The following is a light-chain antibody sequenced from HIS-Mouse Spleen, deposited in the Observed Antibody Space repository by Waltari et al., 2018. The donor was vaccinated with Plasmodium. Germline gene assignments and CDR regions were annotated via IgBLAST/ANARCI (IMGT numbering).Light chain of an antibody. Sequence: SYELTQPPLVSVSPGQTARITCPGDALPKKYAYWYPQKSGQAPVLVIYEDSKRPSGIPERFSGSSSGTMATLTISGAQVEDEADYYCYSTDSSGNHRVFGGGTKLTVL. CDR2: EDS. V-gene: IGLV3-10*01. J-gene: IGLJ3*02. CDR1: ALPKKY. CDR3: YSTDSSGNHRV.